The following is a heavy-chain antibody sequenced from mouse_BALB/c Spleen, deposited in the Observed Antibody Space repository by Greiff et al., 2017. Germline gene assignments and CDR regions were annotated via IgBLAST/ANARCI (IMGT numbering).Heavy chain of an antibody. Sequence: VHVKQSGAELVKPGASVKLSCTASGFNIKDTYMHWVKQRPEQGLEWIGRIDPANGNTKYDPKFQGKATITADTSSNTAYLQLSSLTSEDTAVYYCARYGNYVGWYFDVWGAGTTVTVSS. CDR1: GFNIKDTY. CDR3: ARYGNYVGWYFDV. V-gene: IGHV14-3*02. D-gene: IGHD2-1*01. J-gene: IGHJ1*01. CDR2: IDPANGNT.